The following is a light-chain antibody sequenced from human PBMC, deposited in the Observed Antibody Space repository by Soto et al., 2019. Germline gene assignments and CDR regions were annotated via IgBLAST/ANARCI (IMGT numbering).Light chain of an antibody. CDR1: QNINNK. Sequence: EIVVTQSPATLSLSPGQRATLSCRTSQNINNKLVWYQQKPGQAPRLLIYGASTRATGIPARFSGSGSGTEVTHAISSLQSEDFAVYACPHYNSWPLTCGGGTKVESK. V-gene: IGKV3-15*01. J-gene: IGKJ4*01. CDR2: GAS. CDR3: PHYNSWPLT.